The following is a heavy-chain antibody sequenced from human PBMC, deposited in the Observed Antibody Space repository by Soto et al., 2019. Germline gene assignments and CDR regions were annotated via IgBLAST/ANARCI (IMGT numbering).Heavy chain of an antibody. Sequence: GGSLRLSCAASGVTFSNAWMNWVLQAPGKGLEWVGRIKSKAGGGTTDYAAPVKGRFTISRDDSKNTLSLQMNILTTEDTAVYYCSADRAIGVIPIMAHWWAQGT. D-gene: IGHD2-21*01. J-gene: IGHJ4*02. CDR1: GVTFSNAW. V-gene: IGHV3-15*07. CDR3: SADRAIGVIPIMAHW. CDR2: IKSKAGGGTT.